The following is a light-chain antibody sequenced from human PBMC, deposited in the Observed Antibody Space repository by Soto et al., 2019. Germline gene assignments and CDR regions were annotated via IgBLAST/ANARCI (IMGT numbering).Light chain of an antibody. V-gene: IGKV3-20*01. CDR3: QQYCSSPRT. J-gene: IGKJ1*01. CDR1: QSVSSSY. CDR2: VAS. Sequence: EIVLTQSPGTLSLSPGDTATLSCRASQSVSSSYLAWYQQKPGQAPRLLIYVASIRATGIPDRFSGSGSGTVYTLTIHSMETEDFAVYYCQQYCSSPRTFGQGTKVENK.